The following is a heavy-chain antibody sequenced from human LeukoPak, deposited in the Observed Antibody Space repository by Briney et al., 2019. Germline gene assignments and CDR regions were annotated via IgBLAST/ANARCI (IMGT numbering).Heavy chain of an antibody. CDR3: AKGAYYDL. D-gene: IGHD3-16*01. J-gene: IGHJ4*02. CDR1: GFTFSNYW. V-gene: IGHV3-23*01. Sequence: GGSLRLSCAASGFTFSNYWMHWVRQAPGKGLEWVSTVSSSGENTYYADSVKGRFTISRDNSKNTLYLQMNSLRAEDTAVYYCAKGAYYDLWGQGTLVTVSS. CDR2: VSSSGENT.